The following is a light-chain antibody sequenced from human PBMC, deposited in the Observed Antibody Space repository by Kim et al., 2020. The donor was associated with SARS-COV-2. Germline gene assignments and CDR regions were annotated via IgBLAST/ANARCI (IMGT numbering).Light chain of an antibody. CDR3: QHCDSSSPYT. CDR1: QSISSW. CDR2: KAS. V-gene: IGKV1-5*03. Sequence: DIQMTQSPSTLSASVGDRVTITCRASQSISSWLAWYQQKPGKPPKLLIYKASTLESGVPSRISGSRSGTEFTLTISSLQPDDFATYYCQHCDSSSPYTFGQGTKLEI. J-gene: IGKJ2*01.